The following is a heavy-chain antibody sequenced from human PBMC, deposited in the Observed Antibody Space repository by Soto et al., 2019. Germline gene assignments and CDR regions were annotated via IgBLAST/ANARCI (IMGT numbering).Heavy chain of an antibody. Sequence: PGGSLRLSCAASGFTFSSYGMPWVRQAPGKGLEWVAVISYDGSNKYYADSVKGRFTISRDNSKNKLYMQMNSLTAEDTAVYYCAKDAQQWDQPSWFDPWGQGTRVTVSS. V-gene: IGHV3-30*18. CDR3: AKDAQQWDQPSWFDP. D-gene: IGHD6-19*01. CDR2: ISYDGSNK. J-gene: IGHJ5*02. CDR1: GFTFSSYG.